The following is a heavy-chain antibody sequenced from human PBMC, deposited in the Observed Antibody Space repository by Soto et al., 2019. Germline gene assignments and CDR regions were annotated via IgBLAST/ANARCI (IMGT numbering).Heavy chain of an antibody. D-gene: IGHD3-3*01. CDR3: AREKTDFGIGYSGPGSAP. J-gene: IGHJ5*02. CDR1: GGSISSYY. CDR2: IYYSGST. Sequence: SETLSLTCTVAGGSISSYYWSWIRQPPGKGLEWIGYIYYSGSTNYNPSLKSRVTISVDTSKNQFSLKLSSVTAADTAVYYVAREKTDFGIGYSGPGSAPWGKGTLDPV. V-gene: IGHV4-59*01.